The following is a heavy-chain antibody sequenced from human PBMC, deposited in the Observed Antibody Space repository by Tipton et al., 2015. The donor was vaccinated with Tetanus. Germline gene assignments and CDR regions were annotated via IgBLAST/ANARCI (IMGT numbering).Heavy chain of an antibody. Sequence: TLSLTCTVSGGSISSPGYYWGWIRQPPGKGLEWIGSVYYSGTTYYNPSLRNRLTVSRDTSKNQFYLNLKSVTAADTAVYYCARDQGGGRVVRLNWLDPWGQGTLVTVSS. CDR1: GGSISSPGYY. D-gene: IGHD6-6*01. V-gene: IGHV4-39*02. CDR3: ARDQGGGRVVRLNWLDP. J-gene: IGHJ5*02. CDR2: VYYSGTT.